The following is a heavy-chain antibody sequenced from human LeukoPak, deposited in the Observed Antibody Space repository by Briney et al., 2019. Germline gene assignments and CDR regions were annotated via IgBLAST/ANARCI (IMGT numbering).Heavy chain of an antibody. V-gene: IGHV4-59*08. CDR3: ARRAPDSYDWSTLDY. D-gene: IGHD5-12*01. Sequence: SETLSLTCTVSGGSISSYYWSGIRQPPRKGLEWIGYIYYSGSTNYNPPLKSRVTISVDTSKNQFSLKLSSVTAADTAVYYCARRAPDSYDWSTLDYGGQGTLVTVSS. CDR1: GGSISSYY. CDR2: IYYSGST. J-gene: IGHJ4*02.